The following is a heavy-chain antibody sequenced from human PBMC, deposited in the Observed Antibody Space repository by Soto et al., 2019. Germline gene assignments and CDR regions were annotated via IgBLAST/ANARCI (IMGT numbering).Heavy chain of an antibody. V-gene: IGHV1-69*02. CDR1: GGTFSSYT. D-gene: IGHD2-15*01. Sequence: QVQLVQSGAEVKKPGSSVKVSCKASGGTFSSYTISWVRQAPGQGLEWMGRIIPILGIANYAQKFQGRVTITADKSTSTAYMELSSLRSEDTAVYYCARAIREVADDDAFDIWGQGIMVTVSS. J-gene: IGHJ3*02. CDR2: IIPILGIA. CDR3: ARAIREVADDDAFDI.